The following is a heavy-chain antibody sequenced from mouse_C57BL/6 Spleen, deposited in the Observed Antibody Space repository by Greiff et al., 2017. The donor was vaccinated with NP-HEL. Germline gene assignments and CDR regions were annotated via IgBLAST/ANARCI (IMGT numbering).Heavy chain of an antibody. CDR2: IYPGISDT. Sequence: EVKLVESGTVLARPGASVKMSCKTSGYTFTSYWMHLVKQRPGQGLEWIGAIYPGISDTSYNQKFKGKAKLTAVTSDSTSYIEHSSLTNEDAVVYCGAGSWVTDYYFDDWGQGTTLTVSS. V-gene: IGHV1-5*01. D-gene: IGHD2-1*01. CDR3: AGSWVTDYYFDD. CDR1: GYTFTSYW. J-gene: IGHJ2*01.